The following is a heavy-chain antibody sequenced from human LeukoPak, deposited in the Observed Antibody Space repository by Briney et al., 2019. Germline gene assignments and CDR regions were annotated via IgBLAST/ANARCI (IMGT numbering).Heavy chain of an antibody. CDR3: ARDRLGYDSSGYDAFDI. V-gene: IGHV3-23*01. CDR1: GFTFSSYA. D-gene: IGHD3-22*01. J-gene: IGHJ3*02. CDR2: ISGSGGST. Sequence: PGGSLRLSCAASGFTFSSYAMSWVRQAPGKGLEWVSAISGSGGSTYYADSVKGRFTISRDNSKNTLYLQMNSLRAEDTAVYYCARDRLGYDSSGYDAFDIWGQGTMVTVSS.